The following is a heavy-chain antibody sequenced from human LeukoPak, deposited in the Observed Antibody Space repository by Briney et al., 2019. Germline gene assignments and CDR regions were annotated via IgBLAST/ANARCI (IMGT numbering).Heavy chain of an antibody. Sequence: SETLSLTCAVYGGSFSGYYWSWIRQPPGKGLEWIGEINHRGSTNYNPSLKSRVTISGDTSKNQFSLKLSSVPAADTAVYYCARQKGRYCSGGSCSGLFDYWGQGTLVTVSS. CDR2: INHRGST. CDR1: GGSFSGYY. V-gene: IGHV4-34*01. J-gene: IGHJ4*02. CDR3: ARQKGRYCSGGSCSGLFDY. D-gene: IGHD2-15*01.